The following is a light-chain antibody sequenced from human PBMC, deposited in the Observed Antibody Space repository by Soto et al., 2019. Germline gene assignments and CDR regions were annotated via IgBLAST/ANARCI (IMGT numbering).Light chain of an antibody. CDR3: QRYGTSLTWT. J-gene: IGKJ1*01. CDR2: GAS. V-gene: IGKV3-20*01. Sequence: DIVLTQSPDTLSLSPGERATLSCRASQSISSGYLAWYQQKPGQAPRLLIYGASTRATGIPDRFSGSGSETDFTLTISRLEPEDFAVYYCQRYGTSLTWTFGQGTKVDIK. CDR1: QSISSGY.